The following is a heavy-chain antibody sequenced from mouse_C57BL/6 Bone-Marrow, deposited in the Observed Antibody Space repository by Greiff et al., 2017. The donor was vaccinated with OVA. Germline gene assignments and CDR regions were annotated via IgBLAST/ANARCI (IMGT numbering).Heavy chain of an antibody. Sequence: EVQVVESGGGLVKPGGSLKLSCAASGFTFSSYAMSWVRQTPEKRLEWVATISDGGSYTYYPDNVKGRFTISRDNAKNNLYLQMSHLKSEDTAMYYCARDRDYYGSSHWYFDVWGTGTTVTVSS. D-gene: IGHD1-1*01. CDR3: ARDRDYYGSSHWYFDV. V-gene: IGHV5-4*01. J-gene: IGHJ1*03. CDR2: ISDGGSYT. CDR1: GFTFSSYA.